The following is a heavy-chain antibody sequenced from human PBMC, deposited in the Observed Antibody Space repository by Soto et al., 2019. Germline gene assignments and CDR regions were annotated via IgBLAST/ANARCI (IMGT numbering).Heavy chain of an antibody. CDR2: MNPNSGNT. D-gene: IGHD2-15*01. V-gene: IGHV1-8*01. CDR1: GYTFTSYD. CDR3: ARLRGGLDDYYYCYMDV. J-gene: IGHJ6*03. Sequence: GASVKVSCKASGYTFTSYDINWVRQATGQGLEWMGWMNPNSGNTGYAQKFQGRVTMTRNTSISTAYMELSSLRSEDTAVYYCARLRGGLDDYYYCYMDVWGKGTTVTVSS.